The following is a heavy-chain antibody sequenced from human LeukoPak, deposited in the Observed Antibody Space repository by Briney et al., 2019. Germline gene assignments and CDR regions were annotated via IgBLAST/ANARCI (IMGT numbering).Heavy chain of an antibody. J-gene: IGHJ3*02. CDR3: AKDPGAYTEGAFDI. CDR1: AFTFDDYA. CDR2: ISGDGGNT. D-gene: IGHD7-27*01. Sequence: PGGSLRLSCAASAFTFDDYAMHWVRQVPGKGLEWVSLISGDGGNTYYADSVKGRFTISRDNSKNSLSLQMNSLRTEDTALYYCAKDPGAYTEGAFDIWGQGTMVTVSS. V-gene: IGHV3-43*02.